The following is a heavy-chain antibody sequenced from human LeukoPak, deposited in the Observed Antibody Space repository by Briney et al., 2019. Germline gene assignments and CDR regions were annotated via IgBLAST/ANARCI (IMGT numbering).Heavy chain of an antibody. D-gene: IGHD3-16*02. V-gene: IGHV1-24*01. Sequence: ASVKVSCKVSGYTLTELSMHWVRQAPGKGLEWMGGFDPEDGETIYAQQFQGRVTMTEDTSTDTAYMELSSLRSEDTAVYYCALESYDYVWGSYRYIGYYWGQGTLVTVSS. J-gene: IGHJ4*02. CDR2: FDPEDGET. CDR3: ALESYDYVWGSYRYIGYY. CDR1: GYTLTELS.